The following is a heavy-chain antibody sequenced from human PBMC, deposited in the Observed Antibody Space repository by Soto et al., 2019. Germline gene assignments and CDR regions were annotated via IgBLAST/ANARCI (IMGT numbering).Heavy chain of an antibody. J-gene: IGHJ4*02. Sequence: SETLSLTCTVSGGSISSGGYYWSWIRQHPGKGLEWIGYIYYSGSTYYNPSLKSRVTISVDTSKNQFSLKLSSVTAADTAVYYCAGGSSTSPDYWGQGTRVTVSS. V-gene: IGHV4-31*03. CDR1: GGSISSGGYY. CDR2: IYYSGST. D-gene: IGHD2-2*01. CDR3: AGGSSTSPDY.